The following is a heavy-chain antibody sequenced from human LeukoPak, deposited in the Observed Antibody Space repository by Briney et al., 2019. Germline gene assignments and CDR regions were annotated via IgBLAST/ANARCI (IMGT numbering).Heavy chain of an antibody. CDR1: GYSFPSFW. CDR3: AREGMSAVYGIEY. J-gene: IGHJ4*02. D-gene: IGHD6-13*01. V-gene: IGHV5-10-1*01. Sequence: GESLKISCEGSGYSFPSFWISWVRRMPGKGLEWMGRIDPSGSYINYNPSFQGHFTISADTPINTAYLQWTSLKASDTAIYYCAREGMSAVYGIEYWGQGTLVTVSS. CDR2: IDPSGSYI.